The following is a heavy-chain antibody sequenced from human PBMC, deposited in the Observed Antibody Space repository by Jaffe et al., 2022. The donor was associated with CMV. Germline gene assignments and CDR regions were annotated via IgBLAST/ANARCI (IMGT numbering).Heavy chain of an antibody. D-gene: IGHD6-6*01. J-gene: IGHJ6*02. CDR2: ISGSGGST. Sequence: EVQLLESGGGLVQPGGSLRLSCAASGFTFSSYAMSWVRQAPGKGLEWVSAISGSGGSTYYADSVKGRFTISRDNSKNTLYLQMNSLRAEDTAVYYCAKSVRPAAARQYYYYGMDVWGQGTTVTVSS. CDR3: AKSVRPAAARQYYYYGMDV. V-gene: IGHV3-23*01. CDR1: GFTFSSYA.